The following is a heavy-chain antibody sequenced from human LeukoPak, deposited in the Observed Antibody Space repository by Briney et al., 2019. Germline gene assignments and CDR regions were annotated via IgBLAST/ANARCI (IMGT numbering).Heavy chain of an antibody. CDR3: AREGDGYNRY. Sequence: SETLSLTCTVSGGSISSYYWSWIRQPPGKGLEWIGYIYYSGSTNYNPSLKSRVTISVDTSKNQFSLTLSSVTAADTAVYYCAREGDGYNRYWGQGTLVTVSS. CDR2: IYYSGST. J-gene: IGHJ4*02. D-gene: IGHD5-24*01. CDR1: GGSISSYY. V-gene: IGHV4-59*01.